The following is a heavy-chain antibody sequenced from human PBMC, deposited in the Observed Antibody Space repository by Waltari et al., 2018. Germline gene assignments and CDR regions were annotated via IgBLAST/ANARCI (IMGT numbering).Heavy chain of an antibody. J-gene: IGHJ4*02. D-gene: IGHD6-19*01. CDR3: ARAETSGWSPVVGGFFDY. CDR2: INPNSGGT. V-gene: IGHV1-2*02. Sequence: QVQLVQSGAEVKKPGASVKVSCKASGYTFTGYYMHWVRQAPGQGLEWMGWINPNSGGTNYAQKFQGGVTMTRDTSISTAYMELSRLRSDDTAVYYCARAETSGWSPVVGGFFDYWGQGTLVTVSS. CDR1: GYTFTGYY.